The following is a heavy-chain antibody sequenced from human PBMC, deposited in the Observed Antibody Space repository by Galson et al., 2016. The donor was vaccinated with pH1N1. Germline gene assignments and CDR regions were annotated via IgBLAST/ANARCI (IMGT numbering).Heavy chain of an antibody. CDR3: AKAHTTRSGTYPYFFDY. Sequence: SLRLSCAASDSSFSAYSMNWVRQAPGKGLQWLAYISGPSSGTIYYAESVRGRFTISRDNAKNSLFLHMNSLRADDTAVYYCAKAHTTRSGTYPYFFDYWGQGTLVTVSS. D-gene: IGHD1-26*01. CDR2: ISGPSSGTI. V-gene: IGHV3-48*01. CDR1: DSSFSAYS. J-gene: IGHJ4*02.